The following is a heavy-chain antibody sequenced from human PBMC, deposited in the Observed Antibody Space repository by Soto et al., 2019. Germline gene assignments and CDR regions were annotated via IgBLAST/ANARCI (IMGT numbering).Heavy chain of an antibody. D-gene: IGHD2-2*02. CDR2: IDPSDSYN. CDR1: GYSFTSYW. Sequence: GESLKISCKGSGYSFTSYWISWVRQMPGKGLEWMGRIDPSDSYNNYSPSFQGHVTISADKSISTVYLQWSSLKASDTAMYYCARHEXIVVVPAAIPGDYGMDVWGQGTTVTVSS. CDR3: ARHEXIVVVPAAIPGDYGMDV. V-gene: IGHV5-10-1*01. J-gene: IGHJ6*02.